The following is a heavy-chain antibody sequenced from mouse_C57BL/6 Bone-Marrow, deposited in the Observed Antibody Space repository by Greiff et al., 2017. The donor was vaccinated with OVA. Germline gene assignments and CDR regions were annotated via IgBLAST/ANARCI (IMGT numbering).Heavy chain of an antibody. V-gene: IGHV5-12*01. CDR1: GFNFSDYY. CDR3: ARGRWLLPWFAY. D-gene: IGHD2-3*01. CDR2: ISNGGGST. Sequence: EVTLVESGGGLVQPGGSLKLSCAASGFNFSDYYMYWVRQTPVKRLEWVAYISNGGGSTYYPDTVKGRFTISRDNAKNTLYLQMSRLKSEDTAMYYCARGRWLLPWFAYWGQGTLVTVSA. J-gene: IGHJ3*01.